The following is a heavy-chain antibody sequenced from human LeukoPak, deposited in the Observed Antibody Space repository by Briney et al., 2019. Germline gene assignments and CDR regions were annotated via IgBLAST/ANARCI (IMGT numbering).Heavy chain of an antibody. CDR2: ISTSGRAT. CDR3: AKARGSSVYEQFDY. V-gene: IGHV3-23*01. CDR1: GFAFSTYA. J-gene: IGHJ4*02. Sequence: GTSLRLSCAASGFAFSTYAMTWVRQAPENGQQWISTISTSGRATYYADSVEGRFTISRDNSKNTLYLQMNSLRADDTAVYYCAKARGSSVYEQFDYWGQGTQVTVSP. D-gene: IGHD5/OR15-5a*01.